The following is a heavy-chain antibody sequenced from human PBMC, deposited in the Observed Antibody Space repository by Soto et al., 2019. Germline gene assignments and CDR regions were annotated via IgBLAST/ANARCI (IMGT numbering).Heavy chain of an antibody. CDR2: TYYRSKWYN. CDR3: ARGGYCSSTSCSLSHAFDI. CDR1: GDSVSSNSAA. Sequence: KQSQTLSLTCAISGDSVSSNSAAWNWIRQSPSRGLEWLGRTYYRSKWYNDYAVSVKSRITINPDTSKNQFSLQLNSVTPEDTAVYYCARGGYCSSTSCSLSHAFDIWGQGTMVTVSS. V-gene: IGHV6-1*01. D-gene: IGHD2-2*01. J-gene: IGHJ3*02.